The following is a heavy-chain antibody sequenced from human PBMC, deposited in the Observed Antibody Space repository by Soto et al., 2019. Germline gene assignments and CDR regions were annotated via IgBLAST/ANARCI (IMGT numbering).Heavy chain of an antibody. Sequence: ASVKVSCKASGYSFTSLDINWVRQTTGQGLEWMGWMEPSSGKTGYAQRFQDRVTMTRDTSINTAYMELRSLTSDDTAFYYCARRVTAGVDYWGQGTLVTVS. CDR3: ARRVTAGVDY. D-gene: IGHD3-10*01. CDR1: GYSFTSLD. V-gene: IGHV1-8*01. J-gene: IGHJ4*02. CDR2: MEPSSGKT.